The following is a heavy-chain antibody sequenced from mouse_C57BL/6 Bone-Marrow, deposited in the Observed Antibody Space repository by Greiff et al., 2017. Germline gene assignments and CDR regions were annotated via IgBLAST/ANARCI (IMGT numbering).Heavy chain of an antibody. D-gene: IGHD1-2*01. CDR1: GFNIKDDY. CDR3: ARGYGPYFDY. Sequence: QVQLKQSGAELVRPGASVKLSCTASGFNIKDDYMHWVKQRPGRGLEWIGRIDPNSGGTKYNEKFKSKATLTVDKPSSTAYMQLSSLTSEDSAVYYCARGYGPYFDYWGQGTTLTVSS. J-gene: IGHJ2*01. V-gene: IGHV1-72*01. CDR2: IDPNSGGT.